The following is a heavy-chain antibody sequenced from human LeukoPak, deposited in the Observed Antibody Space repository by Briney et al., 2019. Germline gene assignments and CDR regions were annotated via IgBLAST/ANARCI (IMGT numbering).Heavy chain of an antibody. Sequence: PGGSLRLSRAASGFTFSSYAMSWVRQAPGKGLEWVSAISGSGDTTYYADSVKGRFTIYRDNSKNREYLQMNRVRAEDRAVYYCAKDRVAAVYYYMDVWGKGTTVTVSS. CDR2: ISGSGDTT. CDR1: GFTFSSYA. D-gene: IGHD6-13*01. J-gene: IGHJ6*03. CDR3: AKDRVAAVYYYMDV. V-gene: IGHV3-23*01.